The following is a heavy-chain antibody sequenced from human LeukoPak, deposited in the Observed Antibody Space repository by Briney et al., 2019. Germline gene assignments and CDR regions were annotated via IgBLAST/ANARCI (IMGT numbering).Heavy chain of an antibody. J-gene: IGHJ4*02. V-gene: IGHV4-30-4*08. CDR3: AREWEWELLYDY. CDR1: GDSISSGDYY. CDR2: IYYSGST. Sequence: PSETLSLTCTVSGDSISSGDYYWRWIRQPPGKGLEWIGYIYYSGSTYYNPSLKSRVTISVDTSKNQFSLKLSSVTAADTAVYYCAREWEWELLYDYWGQGTLVTVSS. D-gene: IGHD1-26*01.